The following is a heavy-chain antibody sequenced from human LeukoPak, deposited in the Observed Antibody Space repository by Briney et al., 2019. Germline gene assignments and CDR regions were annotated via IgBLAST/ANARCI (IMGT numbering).Heavy chain of an antibody. CDR3: ARMRQFLTTEFDY. Sequence: GGSLRLSCAASGFTFDDYTMHWVRQAPGKGLEWVSLISWDGGSTYYADSVKGRFTISRDNSKNTLYLQMNSLRAEDTAVYYCARMRQFLTTEFDYWGQGTLVTVSS. J-gene: IGHJ4*02. D-gene: IGHD3-3*01. CDR2: ISWDGGST. V-gene: IGHV3-43*01. CDR1: GFTFDDYT.